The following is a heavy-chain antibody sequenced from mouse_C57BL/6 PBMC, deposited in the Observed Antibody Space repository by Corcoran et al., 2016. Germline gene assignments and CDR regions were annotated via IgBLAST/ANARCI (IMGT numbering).Heavy chain of an antibody. CDR2: ISYDGSN. V-gene: IGHV3-6*01. CDR3: ASRRYDVFDS. CDR1: GYSINSGYY. D-gene: IGHD2-3*01. Sequence: DVQLQESGPGLGKPYQSLSLNCSVTGYSINSGYYWNWIRQFAGNKLAWMGYISYDGSNNYNPSLKNRISITRDTSKNQFFLKLNSVTTEDTATYYCASRRYDVFDSWGQGTTLAVSS. J-gene: IGHJ2*01.